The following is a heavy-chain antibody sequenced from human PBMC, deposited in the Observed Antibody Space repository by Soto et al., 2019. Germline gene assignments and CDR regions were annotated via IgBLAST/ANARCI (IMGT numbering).Heavy chain of an antibody. CDR2: INAGNGNT. CDR1: GYTFTTYA. D-gene: IGHD2-15*01. J-gene: IGHJ4*02. CDR3: ARDPCIIRCQDY. V-gene: IGHV1-3*01. Sequence: ASVKVSCKASGYTFTTYAMHWVRQAPGQRFEWMGWINAGNGNTKYSQKFQGRVTITTDTSASTAYMELSSLRSEDTAVYYCARDPCIIRCQDYWGKGTLVTVSS.